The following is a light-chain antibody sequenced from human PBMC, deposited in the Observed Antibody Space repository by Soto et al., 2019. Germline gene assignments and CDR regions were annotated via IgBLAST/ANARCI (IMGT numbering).Light chain of an antibody. Sequence: DIQMTQSPSILSASVGDIVTISCRASQSISPWLAWYKQKPGKAPDLLIYEASNLEGGVPSRFSGSGSGTDFPLTISRLQPDDFANYYCQQYLTFPWTFGQGTKVEIK. CDR2: EAS. V-gene: IGKV1-5*03. J-gene: IGKJ1*01. CDR3: QQYLTFPWT. CDR1: QSISPW.